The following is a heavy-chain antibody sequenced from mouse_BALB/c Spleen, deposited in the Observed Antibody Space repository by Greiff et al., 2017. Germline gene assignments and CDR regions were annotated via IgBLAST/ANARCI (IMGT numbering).Heavy chain of an antibody. Sequence: EVKLVESGGGLVKPGGSLKLSCAASGFTFSSYAMSWVRQSPEKRLEWVAEISSGGSYTYYPDTVTGRFTISRDNAKNTLCLEMSSMRSEDTAMYYWARRYGNYALDYWGQGTSVTVSS. CDR3: ARRYGNYALDY. D-gene: IGHD2-10*02. CDR1: GFTFSSYA. V-gene: IGHV5-9-4*01. J-gene: IGHJ4*01. CDR2: ISSGGSYT.